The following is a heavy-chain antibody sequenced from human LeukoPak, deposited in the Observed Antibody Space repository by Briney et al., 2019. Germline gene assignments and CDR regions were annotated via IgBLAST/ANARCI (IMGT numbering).Heavy chain of an antibody. CDR2: ISYDGSNK. CDR1: GFXFSSYG. J-gene: IGHJ4*02. CDR3: AKDRTGVGYFDY. D-gene: IGHD1-26*01. V-gene: IGHV3-30*18. Sequence: PGGSLRLSCAASGFXFSSYGMHWVRQAPGKGLEWVAVISYDGSNKYYADSVKGRFTISRDNSKNTLYLQMNSLRAEDTAVYYCAKDRTGVGYFDYWGQGTLVTVSS.